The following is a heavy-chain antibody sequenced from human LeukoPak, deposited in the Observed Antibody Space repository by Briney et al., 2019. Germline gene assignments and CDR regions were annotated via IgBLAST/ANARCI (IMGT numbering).Heavy chain of an antibody. CDR2: ICYSGST. Sequence: PSETLSLTCTVSGGSISSYCWSWIRQPPGKGLEWIGSICYSGSTNYNPSFKSRVTVSLDTSKNQFSLKLNSVTATDTALYSCARRVVESAATTERNWFDPWGQGTLVTVSS. CDR1: GGSISSYC. D-gene: IGHD4-11*01. J-gene: IGHJ5*02. V-gene: IGHV4-59*08. CDR3: ARRVVESAATTERNWFDP.